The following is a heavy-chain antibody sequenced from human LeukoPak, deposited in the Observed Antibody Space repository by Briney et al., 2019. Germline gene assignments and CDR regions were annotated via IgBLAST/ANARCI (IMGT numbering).Heavy chain of an antibody. CDR1: GYSISSGYY. D-gene: IGHD6-19*01. V-gene: IGHV3-66*01. CDR2: IYSGDST. J-gene: IGHJ6*02. Sequence: ETLSLTCTVSGYSISSGYYWGWIRQPPGKGLEWVSVIYSGDSTDYADSVKGRFTISRDNSKNTLYLQMNTLRAEDTAVYYCASPVAGPYYGMDVWGQGTTVTVSS. CDR3: ASPVAGPYYGMDV.